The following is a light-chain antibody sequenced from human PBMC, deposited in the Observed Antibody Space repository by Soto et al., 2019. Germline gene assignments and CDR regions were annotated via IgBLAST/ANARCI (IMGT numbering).Light chain of an antibody. CDR3: QQYGSLLT. CDR1: QSVRSSY. CDR2: GAS. V-gene: IGKV3-20*01. J-gene: IGKJ4*01. Sequence: EIVLTQSAGTLSFSPGEGATLSCRASQSVRSSYLAWYQQKPGQAPRLLIYGASSSATGIPDRFSGSGSGTDFTLTINTLEPVDFAVYYCQQYGSLLTFGGGTKVEIK.